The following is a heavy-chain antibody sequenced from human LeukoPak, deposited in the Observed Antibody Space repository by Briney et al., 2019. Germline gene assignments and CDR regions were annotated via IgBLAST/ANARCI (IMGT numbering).Heavy chain of an antibody. J-gene: IGHJ4*02. Sequence: GESLRISCKGSGYSFTSYWITWVRQMPGKGLEWMGRIDPSDSYTNYSPSFQGHVTISADESISTAYLQWSSLKASDTAMYYCTRHSTSIQYFDWLWGQGTLVTVSS. CDR1: GYSFTSYW. CDR3: TRHSTSIQYFDWL. CDR2: IDPSDSYT. D-gene: IGHD3-9*01. V-gene: IGHV5-10-1*01.